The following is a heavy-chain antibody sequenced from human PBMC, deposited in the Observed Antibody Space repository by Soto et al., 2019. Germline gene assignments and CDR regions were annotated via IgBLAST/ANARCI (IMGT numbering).Heavy chain of an antibody. V-gene: IGHV4-38-2*01. J-gene: IGHJ5*02. CDR2: IYHSGST. D-gene: IGHD3-10*01. CDR3: ARSHMVRGVIILPANWFDP. Sequence: AETLSLTCAVYVYSISSGYYWGCIRQPPGKGLEWIGSIYHSGSTYYNPSLKSRVTISVDTSKNQFSLKLSSVTAADTAVYYCARSHMVRGVIILPANWFDPWGQGTMVTVSS. CDR1: VYSISSGYY.